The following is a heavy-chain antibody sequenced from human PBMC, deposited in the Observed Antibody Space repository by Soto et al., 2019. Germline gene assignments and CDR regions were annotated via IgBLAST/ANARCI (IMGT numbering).Heavy chain of an antibody. CDR2: IYYSGGT. Sequence: PSETLSLTCTVSGGSISSGGYYWSWIRQHPGKGLEWIGYIYYSGGTYYNPSLKSRVTISVDTSKNQFSLKLSSVTAADTAVYYCARASTGTRSTYWYFDLWGRGTLVTV. J-gene: IGHJ2*01. V-gene: IGHV4-31*03. CDR3: ARASTGTRSTYWYFDL. D-gene: IGHD1-7*01. CDR1: GGSISSGGYY.